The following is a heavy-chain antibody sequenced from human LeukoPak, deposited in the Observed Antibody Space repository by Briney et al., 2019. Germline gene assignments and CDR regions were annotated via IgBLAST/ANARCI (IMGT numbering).Heavy chain of an antibody. CDR3: TSGYYDSSGYSTPY. CDR2: IRSKANSYAT. V-gene: IGHV3-73*01. Sequence: PGGSLKLSCAASGFTFSGSAMHWVRQASGKGLEWVGRIRSKANSYATAYAASVKGRFTISRDDSKNTAYLQMNSLKTEDTAVYYCTSGYYDSSGYSTPYWGQGTLVTVSS. J-gene: IGHJ4*02. D-gene: IGHD3-22*01. CDR1: GFTFSGSA.